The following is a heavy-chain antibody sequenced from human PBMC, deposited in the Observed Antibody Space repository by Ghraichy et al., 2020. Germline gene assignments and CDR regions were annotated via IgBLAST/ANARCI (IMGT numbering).Heavy chain of an antibody. J-gene: IGHJ4*02. Sequence: SETLSLTCAVSGGSISSSNWWSWVRQPPGKGLEWIGEIYHSGSTNYNPSLKSRVTISVDKSKNQFSLKLSSVTAADTAVYYCARGRYSGSYYSYFDYWGQGTLVTVSS. CDR3: ARGRYSGSYYSYFDY. V-gene: IGHV4-4*02. CDR1: GGSISSSNW. D-gene: IGHD1-26*01. CDR2: IYHSGST.